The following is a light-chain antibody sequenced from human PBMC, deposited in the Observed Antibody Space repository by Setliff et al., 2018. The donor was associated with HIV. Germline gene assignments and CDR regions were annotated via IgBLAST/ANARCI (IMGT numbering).Light chain of an antibody. Sequence: SYELAQPPSVSVAPGRTASIACGGNNIGSKSVHWYQQKTGQAPVLVMYDDDDRPSRIPERFSGSHSGDTATLTISRVEAGDEADYYCQMWNSNSDDPGVFGTGTKVTVL. V-gene: IGLV3-21*04. CDR1: NIGSKS. CDR2: DDD. J-gene: IGLJ1*01. CDR3: QMWNSNSDDPGV.